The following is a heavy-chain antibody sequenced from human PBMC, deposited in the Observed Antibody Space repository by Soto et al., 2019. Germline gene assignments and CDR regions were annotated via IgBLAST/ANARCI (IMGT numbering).Heavy chain of an antibody. J-gene: IGHJ6*03. CDR1: GFTFSSYG. CDR2: ISYDGSNK. D-gene: IGHD3-10*01. CDR3: AKDGTMVRGARSYYYYYYYMDV. Sequence: GGSLRLSCAASGFTFSSYGMHWVRQAPGKGLEWVAVISYDGSNKYYADSVKGRFTISRDNSKNTLYLQMNSLRAEDTAVYYCAKDGTMVRGARSYYYYYYYMDVWGKGTTVIVSS. V-gene: IGHV3-30*18.